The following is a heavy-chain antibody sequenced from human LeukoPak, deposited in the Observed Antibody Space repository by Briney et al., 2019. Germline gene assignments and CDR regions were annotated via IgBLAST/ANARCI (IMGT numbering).Heavy chain of an antibody. CDR1: GGFISSHY. CDR2: IHYSGTT. CDR3: VRHLSGHYAWLDV. J-gene: IGHJ6*02. V-gene: IGHV4-59*08. D-gene: IGHD4-17*01. Sequence: PSETLSLTCTVSGGFISSHYWSWIRQPPGKGLEWIGYIHYSGTTNYNPSLKSRVSISAATSENQMSLRLSSVTAADTAVYYCVRHLSGHYAWLDVWGQGATVTVSS.